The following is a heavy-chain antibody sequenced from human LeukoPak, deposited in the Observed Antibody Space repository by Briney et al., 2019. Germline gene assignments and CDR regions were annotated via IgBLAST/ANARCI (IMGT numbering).Heavy chain of an antibody. J-gene: IGHJ4*02. V-gene: IGHV3-74*01. CDR2: INSDGGST. Sequence: PGGSLRLSCAASGFTFSRHWMHWVRQAPGKGLVWVSRINSDGGSTTYADSVKGRFTISRDNAKNTLYLQMNSLRAEDTAVYYCAALDNGRDYWGQGTLVTVSS. CDR3: AALDNGRDY. D-gene: IGHD1-14*01. CDR1: GFTFSRHW.